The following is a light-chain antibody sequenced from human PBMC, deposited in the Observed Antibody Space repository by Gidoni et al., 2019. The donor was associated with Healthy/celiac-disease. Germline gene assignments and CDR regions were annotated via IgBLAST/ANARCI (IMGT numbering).Light chain of an antibody. CDR1: QDISNY. CDR2: DAS. J-gene: IGKJ2*01. CDR3: QQYDNLLMYT. V-gene: IGKV1-33*01. Sequence: DIQMTQSPSSLSASVGDRVTITCKASQDISNYLKWYQQKPGKAPKLLIYDASNLETGVPSRFSGSGSGTDFTFTISSLQPEDIATYYCQQYDNLLMYTFGQGTKLEIK.